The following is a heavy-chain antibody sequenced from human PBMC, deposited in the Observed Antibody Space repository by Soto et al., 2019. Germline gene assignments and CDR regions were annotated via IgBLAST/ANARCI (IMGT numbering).Heavy chain of an antibody. D-gene: IGHD4-17*01. CDR1: GFTFSSYE. J-gene: IGHJ6*02. V-gene: IGHV3-48*03. Sequence: GGSLRLSCAASGFTFSSYEMSWVRQAPGKGLEWVSYISSSGSTIYYADSVKGRFTISRDNAKNSLYLQMNSLRAEDTAVYYCARDPRLPYYYGMDVWGQGTTVTVSS. CDR3: ARDPRLPYYYGMDV. CDR2: ISSSGSTI.